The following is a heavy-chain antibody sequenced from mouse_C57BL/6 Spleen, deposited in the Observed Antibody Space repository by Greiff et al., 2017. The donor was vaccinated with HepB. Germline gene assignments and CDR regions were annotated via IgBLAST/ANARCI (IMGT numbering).Heavy chain of an antibody. CDR1: GYAFSSYW. D-gene: IGHD2-10*01. CDR2: IYPGDGDT. CDR3: ARVLLGRDAMDY. J-gene: IGHJ4*01. V-gene: IGHV1-80*01. Sequence: VQLQQSGAELVKPGASVKISCKASGYAFSSYWMNWVKQRPGKGLEWIGQIYPGDGDTNYNGKFKGKATLTADKSSSTAYMQLSSLTSEDSAVYFCARVLLGRDAMDYWGQGTSVTVSS.